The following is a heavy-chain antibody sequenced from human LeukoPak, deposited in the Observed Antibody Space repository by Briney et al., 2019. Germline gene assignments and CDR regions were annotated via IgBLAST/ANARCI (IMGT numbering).Heavy chain of an antibody. V-gene: IGHV3-30*02. J-gene: IGHJ4*02. Sequence: GGSLRLSCAASGFTFSSYGMHWARQAPGKGLEWVAFIRYDGSNKYYADSVKGRFTISRDNSKNTLYLQMNSLRAEDTAVYYCATSCGGDCYSPDYWGQGTLVTVSS. D-gene: IGHD2-21*01. CDR3: ATSCGGDCYSPDY. CDR2: IRYDGSNK. CDR1: GFTFSSYG.